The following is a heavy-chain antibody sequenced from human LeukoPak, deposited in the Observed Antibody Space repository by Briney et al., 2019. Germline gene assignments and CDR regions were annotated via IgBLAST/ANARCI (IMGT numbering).Heavy chain of an antibody. CDR2: ISSSSSYI. V-gene: IGHV3-21*01. CDR1: GFTFSSYS. Sequence: GGSLRLSCAASGFTFSSYSMNWVRQAPGKGLEWVSSISSSSSYIYYADSVKGRFTISRDNAKNSLYLQMNSLRAEDTAVYYCARDFIYSGYVYYYYYYMDVWGKGTTVTVSS. D-gene: IGHD5-12*01. CDR3: ARDFIYSGYVYYYYYYMDV. J-gene: IGHJ6*03.